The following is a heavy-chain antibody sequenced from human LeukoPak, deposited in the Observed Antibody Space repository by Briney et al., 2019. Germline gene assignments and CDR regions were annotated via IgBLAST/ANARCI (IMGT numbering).Heavy chain of an antibody. D-gene: IGHD5-12*01. CDR2: IIPIFGTA. CDR1: GGTFSSYA. Sequence: ASVKVSCKASGGTFSSYAISWVRQAPGQGLEWMGGIIPIFGTANYAQKFQGRVTITADESTSTAYMELSSLRSEDTAVYYCARGLYSGYAQRYYYYYMDVWGKGTTVTVSS. J-gene: IGHJ6*03. CDR3: ARGLYSGYAQRYYYYYMDV. V-gene: IGHV1-69*13.